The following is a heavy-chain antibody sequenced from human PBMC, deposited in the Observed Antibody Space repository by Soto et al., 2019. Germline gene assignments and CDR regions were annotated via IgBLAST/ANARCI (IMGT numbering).Heavy chain of an antibody. Sequence: QVQLVQSGAEVKKPGASVKVSCKASGYTFTSYAMHWVRQAPGQRLEWMGWINAGNGNTKYSQKFQGRVTITRDTSVSTAYMELSSLRSEDTAVYYCARLVEGLWYYFDYWGQGTLVTVSS. V-gene: IGHV1-3*01. CDR3: ARLVEGLWYYFDY. D-gene: IGHD2-21*01. J-gene: IGHJ4*02. CDR1: GYTFTSYA. CDR2: INAGNGNT.